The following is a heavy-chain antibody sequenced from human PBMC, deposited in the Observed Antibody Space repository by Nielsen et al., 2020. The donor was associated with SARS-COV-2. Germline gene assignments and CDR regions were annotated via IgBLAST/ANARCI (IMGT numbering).Heavy chain of an antibody. J-gene: IGHJ6*03. CDR3: AKDNGYGDGFYYYYMDV. V-gene: IGHV3-9*01. Sequence: GGSLRLSCAASGFTFDDYAMHWVRQAPGKGLEWVSGISWNSGSIGYADSVKGRFTISRDNAKNSLYLQMNSLRAEDTTLYYCAKDNGYGDGFYYYYMDVWGKGTTVTVSS. D-gene: IGHD4-17*01. CDR2: ISWNSGSI. CDR1: GFTFDDYA.